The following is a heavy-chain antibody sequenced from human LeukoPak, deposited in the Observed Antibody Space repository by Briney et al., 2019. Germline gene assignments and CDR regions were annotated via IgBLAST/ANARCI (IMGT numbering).Heavy chain of an antibody. Sequence: SETLSLTCAVYGGSFSGYYWSWIRQPPGKGLEWIGEINHSGSTNYNPSLKSRVTISVDTSKNQISLKLSSVTAADTAVYYCARGLLVTIFGPSYYFDYWGQGTLVTVSS. CDR2: INHSGST. J-gene: IGHJ4*02. CDR1: GGSFSGYY. V-gene: IGHV4-34*01. D-gene: IGHD3-3*01. CDR3: ARGLLVTIFGPSYYFDY.